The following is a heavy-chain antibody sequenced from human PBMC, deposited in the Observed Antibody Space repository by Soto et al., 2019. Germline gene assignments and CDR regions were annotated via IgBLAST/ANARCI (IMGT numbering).Heavy chain of an antibody. J-gene: IGHJ4*02. Sequence: QVQLQESGPGLVKPSGTLSLTCAVSGDSISSHDWWSWVRQPPNKGLEWIAEIHHSGGTNYNPSLMSPATITVDTSKNQFSLKLISATAADTAVYYCVRNGYYSSDYWGQGTLVSVSS. D-gene: IGHD3-3*01. CDR3: VRNGYYSSDY. CDR2: IHHSGGT. V-gene: IGHV4-4*02. CDR1: GDSISSHDW.